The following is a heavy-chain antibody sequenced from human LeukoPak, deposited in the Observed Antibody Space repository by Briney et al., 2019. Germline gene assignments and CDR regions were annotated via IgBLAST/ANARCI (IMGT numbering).Heavy chain of an antibody. V-gene: IGHV2-5*01. CDR1: GFSLSTSGVG. J-gene: IGHJ4*02. CDR2: IYWNDDK. Sequence: SGPTLVNPTRTLTLTCTYSGFSLSTSGVGVGWIRQPPGKALEWLALIYWNDDKRYSPSLKSRLTITKDTSKNQVVLTMTNMDPVDTATYYCARGIRQNYFDYWGQGTLVTVSS. D-gene: IGHD1-1*01. CDR3: ARGIRQNYFDY.